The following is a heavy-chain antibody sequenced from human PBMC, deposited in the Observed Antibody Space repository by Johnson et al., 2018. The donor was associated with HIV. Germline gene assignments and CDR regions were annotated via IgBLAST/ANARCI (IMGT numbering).Heavy chain of an antibody. CDR1: GFSFSTYG. D-gene: IGHD3-10*01. CDR2: IKQDGSEK. Sequence: EVQLVESGGGVVQPGKSLRLSCAASGFSFSTYGMHWVRQAPGKGLEWVANIKQDGSEKYYVDSVKGRFTISRDNSKNTLYLQMNSLRAEDTAVYYCAREITMVQGVIISLAFDIWGQGTMVTVSS. CDR3: AREITMVQGVIISLAFDI. J-gene: IGHJ3*02. V-gene: IGHV3-7*01.